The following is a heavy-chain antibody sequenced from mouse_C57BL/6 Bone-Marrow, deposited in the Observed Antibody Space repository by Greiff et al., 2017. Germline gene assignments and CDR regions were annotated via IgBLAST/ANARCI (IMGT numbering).Heavy chain of an antibody. CDR2: ISYDGSN. CDR1: GYSITSGYY. J-gene: IGHJ2*01. D-gene: IGHD1-1*01. V-gene: IGHV3-6*01. Sequence: EVQLVESGPGLVKPSQSLSLTCSVTGYSITSGYYWNWIRQFPGNKLEWMGYISYDGSNNYNPSLKNRISITRDPSKNQFFLKLNSVTTEDTATYYCARERGYYYVDYWGQGTTLTVSS. CDR3: ARERGYYYVDY.